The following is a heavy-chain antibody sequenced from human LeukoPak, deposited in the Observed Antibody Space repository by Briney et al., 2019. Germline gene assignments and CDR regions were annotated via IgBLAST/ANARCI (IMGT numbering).Heavy chain of an antibody. V-gene: IGHV5-51*01. D-gene: IGHD6-19*01. CDR2: IYPGDSDT. CDR1: GYSFTSYW. Sequence: GESLKISCKGSGYSFTSYWIGWVRQMPGKGLEWMGIIYPGDSDTRYSPSFQGRVTISADKSISTAYLQWSSLKASDTAMYYCARPVGTVAAQYDAFDIWGQGTMVTVPS. CDR3: ARPVGTVAAQYDAFDI. J-gene: IGHJ3*02.